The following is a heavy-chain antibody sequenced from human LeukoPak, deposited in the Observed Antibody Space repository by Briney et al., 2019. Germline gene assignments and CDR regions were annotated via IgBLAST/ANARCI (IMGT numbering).Heavy chain of an antibody. J-gene: IGHJ4*02. CDR2: IRYDGSNK. D-gene: IGHD2-15*01. CDR1: GFTFSSYG. Sequence: GGSLRLSCAASGFTFSSYGVHWVRQAPGKGLEWVAFIRYDGSNKYYADSVKGRFTISRDNSKNTLYLQMNSLRAEDTAVYYCANSAVVVAATLDYWGQGTLVTVSS. V-gene: IGHV3-30*02. CDR3: ANSAVVVAATLDY.